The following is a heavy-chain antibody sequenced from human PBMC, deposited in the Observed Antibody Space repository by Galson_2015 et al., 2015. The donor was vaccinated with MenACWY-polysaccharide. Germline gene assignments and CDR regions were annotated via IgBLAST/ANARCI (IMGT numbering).Heavy chain of an antibody. Sequence: SGSTYYNPSLKSRVTISIDTSKNQFSLKLSSVTAADTAVYYCARPYYYGSGSSLNFDYWGQGTLVTVSS. J-gene: IGHJ4*02. CDR2: SGST. D-gene: IGHD3-10*01. V-gene: IGHV4-39*07. CDR3: ARPYYYGSGSSLNFDY.